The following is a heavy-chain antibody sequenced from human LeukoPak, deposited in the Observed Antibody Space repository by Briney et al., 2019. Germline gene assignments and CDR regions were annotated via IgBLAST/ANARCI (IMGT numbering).Heavy chain of an antibody. CDR1: GFTFSSYS. Sequence: PGGSLRLSCAASGFTFSSYSMNWVRQAPGKGLEWVSPISSSSSYIYYADSVKGRFTISRDNAKNSLYLQMNSLRAEDTAVYYCARELEGQLWLGSQEIDYWGQGTLVTVSS. J-gene: IGHJ4*02. CDR2: ISSSSSYI. V-gene: IGHV3-21*01. D-gene: IGHD5-18*01. CDR3: ARELEGQLWLGSQEIDY.